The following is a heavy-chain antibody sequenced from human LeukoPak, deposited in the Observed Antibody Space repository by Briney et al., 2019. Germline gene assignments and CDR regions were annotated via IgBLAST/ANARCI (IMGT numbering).Heavy chain of an antibody. CDR3: ARHEGYCSGGRCYPFFDY. CDR1: GGSISSSSYY. CDR2: IYYSGST. J-gene: IGHJ4*02. Sequence: SETLSLTCTVSGGSISSSSYYWGWIRQPPGKGLEWIGSIYYSGSTYYNPSLKSRVTISVGTAKNQHSLKLSSVIAADTAVYYCARHEGYCSGGRCYPFFDYWGQGTLATVSS. D-gene: IGHD2-15*01. V-gene: IGHV4-39*01.